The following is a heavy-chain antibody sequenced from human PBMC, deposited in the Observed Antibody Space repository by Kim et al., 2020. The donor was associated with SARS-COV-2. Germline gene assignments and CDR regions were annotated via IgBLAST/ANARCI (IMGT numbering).Heavy chain of an antibody. CDR3: AHSLGIAAAGTGGYFQH. Sequence: SGPTLVNPTQTLTLTCTFSGFSLSTSGVGVGWIRQPPGKALEWLALIYWDDDKRYSPSLKSRLTITKDTSKNQVVLTMTNMDPVDTATYYCAHSLGIAAAGTGGYFQHWGQGTLVTVSS. CDR1: GFSLSTSGVG. D-gene: IGHD6-13*01. V-gene: IGHV2-5*02. J-gene: IGHJ1*01. CDR2: IYWDDDK.